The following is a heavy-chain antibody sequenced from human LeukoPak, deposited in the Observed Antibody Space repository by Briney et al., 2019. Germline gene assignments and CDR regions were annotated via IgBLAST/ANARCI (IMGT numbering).Heavy chain of an antibody. V-gene: IGHV3-33*01. CDR2: IWYDGSKE. CDR1: GFKFSTYG. J-gene: IGHJ4*02. Sequence: PGGSLRLSCAASGFKFSTYGIHWVRQAPGKGLEWVAVIWYDGSKEYYAGSVKGRFTISRDNSKNTVYLQVNSLRAEDTAVYYCARDLRLFGPPDDYWGQGTLVIVSS. D-gene: IGHD3-10*01. CDR3: ARDLRLFGPPDDY.